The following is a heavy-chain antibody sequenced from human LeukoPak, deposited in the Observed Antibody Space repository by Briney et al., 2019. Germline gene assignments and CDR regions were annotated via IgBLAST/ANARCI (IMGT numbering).Heavy chain of an antibody. CDR1: GYTFTGYY. CDR2: INPNSGGT. D-gene: IGHD4-17*01. CDR3: ARATTVTIYYFDY. V-gene: IGHV1-2*02. Sequence: ASVKVSCKASGYTFTGYYMHWVRQAPGQGLEWMGWINPNSGGTNYAQKFQGRVTMTRDTSISTAYMELSRLRSDDTAVYYCARATTVTIYYFDYWRQGTLVTVSS. J-gene: IGHJ4*02.